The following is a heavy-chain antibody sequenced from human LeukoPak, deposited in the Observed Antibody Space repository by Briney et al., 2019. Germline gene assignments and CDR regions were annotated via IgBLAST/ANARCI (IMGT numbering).Heavy chain of an antibody. V-gene: IGHV6-1*01. J-gene: IGHJ5*02. D-gene: IGHD3-3*01. CDR2: TYHRSKWYN. CDR1: GDSVSSNSAA. Sequence: SQTLSLTCAISGDSVSSNSAAWNWIRQSPSRGLEWLGRTYHRSKWYNDYAVSVKSRITINPDTSKNQFSLQLNSVTPEDMAVYYCARGSHDFWSGYYGKNWFDPWGQGTLVTVSS. CDR3: ARGSHDFWSGYYGKNWFDP.